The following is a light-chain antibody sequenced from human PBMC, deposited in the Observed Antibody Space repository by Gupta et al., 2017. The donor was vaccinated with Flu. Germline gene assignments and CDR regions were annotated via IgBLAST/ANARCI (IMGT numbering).Light chain of an antibody. CDR1: TSDVGGYNS. V-gene: IGLV2-14*01. CDR2: DVS. J-gene: IGLJ2*01. CDR3: SSYTSGSTLVVA. Sequence: QSALTQPASVSGSPGQSITISCTGTTSDVGGYNSVSWYQQRLGTAPKLMIYDVSNRPSGISNRFSGSKSGNTASLTISGLPAEDEADYYCSSYTSGSTLVVAFGGGTKLTVL.